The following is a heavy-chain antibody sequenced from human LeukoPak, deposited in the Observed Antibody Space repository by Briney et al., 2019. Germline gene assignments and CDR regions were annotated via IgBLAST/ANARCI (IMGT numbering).Heavy chain of an antibody. Sequence: GGSLRLSCAASGFSFSTADMHWVRQAPGKGLEWVAFLRSGGNDKYYAGSVKGRFTISRDNSKNTLFLQMNSLRAEDTVVYYCAKDLFGSGSYEYWGQGTLVTVSS. D-gene: IGHD3-10*01. CDR2: LRSGGNDK. J-gene: IGHJ4*02. CDR1: GFSFSTAD. V-gene: IGHV3-30*02. CDR3: AKDLFGSGSYEY.